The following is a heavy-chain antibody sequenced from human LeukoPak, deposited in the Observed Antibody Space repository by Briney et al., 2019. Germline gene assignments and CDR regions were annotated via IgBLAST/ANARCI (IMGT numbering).Heavy chain of an antibody. CDR3: ARGVTPDWFDP. V-gene: IGHV3-66*01. CDR1: GFTVSSNY. J-gene: IGHJ5*02. D-gene: IGHD2-21*02. Sequence: PGGSLRLSRAASGFTVSSNYMSWVRQAPGKGLEWVSVIYSGGTTYYADSVKGRFTVSRDNSKNTLYLQMNRLRAEDTAVYYCARGVTPDWFDPWGQGTLVTVSS. CDR2: IYSGGTT.